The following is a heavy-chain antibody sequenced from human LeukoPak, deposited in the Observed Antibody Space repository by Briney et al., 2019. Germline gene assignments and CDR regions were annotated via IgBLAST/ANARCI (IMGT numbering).Heavy chain of an antibody. CDR1: GFTFGSYW. CDR2: IKQDGSEK. J-gene: IGHJ6*03. Sequence: GGSLRLSCAASGFTFGSYWMSWVRQAPGKGLEWVANIKQDGSEKYYVDSVKGRFTISRDNAKNSLYLQMNSLRAEDTAVYYCARGVWSGYYYYYYYMDVWGKGTTVTVSS. D-gene: IGHD3-3*01. V-gene: IGHV3-7*01. CDR3: ARGVWSGYYYYYYYMDV.